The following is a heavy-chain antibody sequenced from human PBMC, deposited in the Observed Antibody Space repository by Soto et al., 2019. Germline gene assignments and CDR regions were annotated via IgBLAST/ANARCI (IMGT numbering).Heavy chain of an antibody. V-gene: IGHV4-30-4*08. D-gene: IGHD3-16*01. J-gene: IGHJ6*02. CDR1: GAPFTVFY. CDR2: IFSSGTT. CDR3: ARVPPPFAFSSAMDV. Sequence: QTRSLTCAVYGAPFTVFYWSWIRQPQGKGLAWIGYIFSSGTTYYNPSLKSRLTMSLDTSQNPFSLKLSSVTAADTAVYFCARVPPPFAFSSAMDVWGQGTTVTVSS.